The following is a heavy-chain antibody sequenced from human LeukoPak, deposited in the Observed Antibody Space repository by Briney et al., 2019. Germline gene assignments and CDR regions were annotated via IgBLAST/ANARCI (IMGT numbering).Heavy chain of an antibody. V-gene: IGHV1-18*01. CDR1: GYTFTSYG. D-gene: IGHD3-16*01. J-gene: IGHJ4*02. CDR2: ISAYNGNT. Sequence: ASVKVSCKASGYTFTSYGISWVRQAPGQGLEWMGWISAYNGNTNYAQKLQGRVTMTTDTSTSTAYMELRSLGSDDTAVYYCARDNDSRDPPHFDYWGQGTLVTVSS. CDR3: ARDNDSRDPPHFDY.